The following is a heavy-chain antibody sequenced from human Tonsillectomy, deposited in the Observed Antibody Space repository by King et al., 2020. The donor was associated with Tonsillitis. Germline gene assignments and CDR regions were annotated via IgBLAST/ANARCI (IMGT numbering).Heavy chain of an antibody. CDR3: ARVLIVGVTVVFDV. D-gene: IGHD1-26*01. Sequence: HVQLVQSGAEVKKPGASVKVSCKASGYTFTDYYMHWVRQAPGQGLEWMGWINPNSGGTNYAQKFQGWVTMTKDTSISTVYMELSSLRSGDTAVYYCARVLIVGVTVVFDVWGHGTMVTVSS. V-gene: IGHV1-2*04. CDR1: GYTFTDYY. CDR2: INPNSGGT. J-gene: IGHJ3*01.